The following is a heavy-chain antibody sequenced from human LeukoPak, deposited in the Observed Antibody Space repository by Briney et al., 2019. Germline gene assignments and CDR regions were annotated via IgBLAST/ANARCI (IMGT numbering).Heavy chain of an antibody. Sequence: SETPSLTCTVSGDSISSHYWSWIRQPPGKGLEWIAYIYDTGTTVSNPSLKSRVSMSLDRSKNEFSLQLTSVTAADTAVYYCAGIWYSSGYYFDYWGQGTLVTVSS. CDR3: AGIWYSSGYYFDY. V-gene: IGHV4-59*11. J-gene: IGHJ4*02. CDR1: GDSISSHY. D-gene: IGHD6-19*01. CDR2: IYDTGTT.